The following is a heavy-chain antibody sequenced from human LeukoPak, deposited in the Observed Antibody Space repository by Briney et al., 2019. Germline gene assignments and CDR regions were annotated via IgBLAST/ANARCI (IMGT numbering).Heavy chain of an antibody. CDR1: GFTFSSYA. D-gene: IGHD3-3*01. J-gene: IGHJ4*02. V-gene: IGHV3-23*01. Sequence: GGSLRLSCAASGFTFSSYAMSWVRQAPGKGLEWVSAISGSGGSTYYADSVKGRFTISRDNSKNTLYLQMNSLRAEDTAVCYCAKGLYDFWSGYQYYFDYWGQGTLVTVSS. CDR2: ISGSGGST. CDR3: AKGLYDFWSGYQYYFDY.